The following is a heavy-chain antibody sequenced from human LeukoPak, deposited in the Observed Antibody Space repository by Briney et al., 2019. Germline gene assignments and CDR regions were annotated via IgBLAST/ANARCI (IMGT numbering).Heavy chain of an antibody. Sequence: GSLRLSCAASEFTFSSYSMNWIRQPPGKGLEWIGEINHSGSTNYNPSLKSRVTISVDTSKNQFSLKLSSVTAADTAVYYCASKGIAVAAPDVWGQGTTVTVSS. CDR1: EFTFSSYS. V-gene: IGHV4-34*01. J-gene: IGHJ6*02. CDR2: INHSGST. D-gene: IGHD6-19*01. CDR3: ASKGIAVAAPDV.